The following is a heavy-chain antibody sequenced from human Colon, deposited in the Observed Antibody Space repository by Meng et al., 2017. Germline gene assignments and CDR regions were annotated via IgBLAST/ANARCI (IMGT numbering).Heavy chain of an antibody. D-gene: IGHD6-19*01. V-gene: IGHV4-4*02. CDR3: ASFPPPGKQWLVTDY. CDR1: GGSISSSNW. J-gene: IGHJ4*02. CDR2: IYHSGST. Sequence: GELPGSGPGLVKPSGDLALPCVVSGGSISSSNWWSWVRQPPGKGLEWIGEIYHSGSTNYNPSLKSRVTISVDKSKNQFSLKLSSVTAADTAVYYCASFPPPGKQWLVTDYWGQGTLVTVSS.